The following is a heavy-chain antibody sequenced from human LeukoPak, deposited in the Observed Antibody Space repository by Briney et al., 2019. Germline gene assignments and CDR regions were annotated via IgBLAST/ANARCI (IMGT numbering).Heavy chain of an antibody. J-gene: IGHJ4*02. V-gene: IGHV3-48*03. Sequence: PGGSLRLSCAASGFIFSNYEMVWVRQAPGKGLEWISYINRSGSAIYYADSVKGRFTISRDNSKNTVSLQMNSLRAEDTAVYYCAGDGWHGLFTYWGQGTLVTVSS. CDR1: GFIFSNYE. CDR2: INRSGSAI. CDR3: AGDGWHGLFTY. D-gene: IGHD5-24*01.